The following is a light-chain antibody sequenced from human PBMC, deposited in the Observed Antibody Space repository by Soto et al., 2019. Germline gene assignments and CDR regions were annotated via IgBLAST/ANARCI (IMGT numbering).Light chain of an antibody. CDR1: QGIRND. V-gene: IGKV1-6*01. Sequence: AIPMTQSPSSLSASVGDIVTITCRASQGIRNDLGWYQQKPGKAPKLMIYAASSLQSGVPSRFSGSGSGTDFTLTISSLQPEDFAVYYCQQYNNWPPITLGQGTRLEIK. CDR2: AAS. CDR3: QQYNNWPPIT. J-gene: IGKJ5*01.